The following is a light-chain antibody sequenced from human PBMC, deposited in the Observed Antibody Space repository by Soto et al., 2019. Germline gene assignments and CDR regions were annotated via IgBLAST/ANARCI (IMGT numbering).Light chain of an antibody. CDR3: QPYGTSSWT. CDR2: GAS. CDR1: QSVSSY. J-gene: IGKJ1*01. Sequence: EIVLTQSPGTLSLSPGERATLSCRASQSVSSYLAWYQQKPGQAPRLLIYGASRRATGIPDRFSGSGSGTDFTLTISRLEPEDFAVYYCQPYGTSSWTFGQGTKVDIK. V-gene: IGKV3-20*01.